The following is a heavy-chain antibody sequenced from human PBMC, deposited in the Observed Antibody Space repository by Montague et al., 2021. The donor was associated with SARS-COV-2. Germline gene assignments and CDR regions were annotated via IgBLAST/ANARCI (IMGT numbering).Heavy chain of an antibody. CDR1: GFTFSSYA. CDR3: AKSGVVINPYYYYGMDV. V-gene: IGHV3-23*01. D-gene: IGHD3-22*01. CDR2: ISNSGGRT. J-gene: IGHJ6*02. Sequence: SLRLSCAASGFTFSSYALTWVRQAPGKGLEWVSAISNSGGRTYYADSVKGRFTISRDNSKKTLYLQMNSLRGEDTAIYYCAKSGVVINPYYYYGMDVWGQGTTVTVSS.